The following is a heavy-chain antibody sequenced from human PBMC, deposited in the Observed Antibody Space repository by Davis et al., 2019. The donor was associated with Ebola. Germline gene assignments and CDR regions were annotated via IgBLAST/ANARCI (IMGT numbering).Heavy chain of an antibody. V-gene: IGHV3-30*03. J-gene: IGHJ4*02. CDR1: GFTFSSYG. D-gene: IGHD2-21*01. Sequence: PGGSLSLSCAVSGFTFSSYGMRWVRQAPGKGLEWVAVISYDGSNKYYADSVKGRFTISRDNSKNTLYLQMNSLRVEDTAVYYCAHGGRDSGGFLSWGQGTLVTVSS. CDR3: AHGGRDSGGFLS. CDR2: ISYDGSNK.